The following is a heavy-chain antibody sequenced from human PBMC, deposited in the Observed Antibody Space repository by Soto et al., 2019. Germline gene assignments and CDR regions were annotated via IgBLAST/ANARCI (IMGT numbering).Heavy chain of an antibody. CDR2: IDPSDSYT. CDR3: AGRRNDDILTGYYPTPFDP. Sequence: GESLKISCKGSGYSFTSYWISWVRQMPGKGLEWMGRIDPSDSYTNYSPSFQGHVTISADKSISTAYLQWNSLKASDTAMYYCAGRRNDDILTGYYPTPFDPWGQGTLVTVSS. CDR1: GYSFTSYW. V-gene: IGHV5-10-1*01. D-gene: IGHD3-9*01. J-gene: IGHJ5*02.